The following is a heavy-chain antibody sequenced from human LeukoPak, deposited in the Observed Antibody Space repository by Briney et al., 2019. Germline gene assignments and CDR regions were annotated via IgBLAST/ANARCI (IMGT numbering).Heavy chain of an antibody. J-gene: IGHJ4*02. Sequence: ASVKVSCKASGYTFISYDINWVRQATGQGLEWMGWMNPNSGNTAYAQKFQGRVTMTRDTSRSTAYMELSSLRYDDTAVYYCARRMGSGYDFGYWGQGTLVTVSS. CDR3: ARRMGSGYDFGY. CDR2: MNPNSGNT. CDR1: GYTFISYD. V-gene: IGHV1-8*01. D-gene: IGHD5-12*01.